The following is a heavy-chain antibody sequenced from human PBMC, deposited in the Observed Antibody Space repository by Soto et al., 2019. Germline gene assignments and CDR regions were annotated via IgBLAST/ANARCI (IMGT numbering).Heavy chain of an antibody. CDR2: ISGSGGST. D-gene: IGHD6-25*01. CDR3: ATDLWRPGNPRTSSSDDY. Sequence: PGGSLRLSCAASGFTFSSYAMSWVRQAPGKGLEWVSAISGSGGSTYYADSVKGRFTISRDNSKNTLYLQMNSLRAEDTAVYYFATDLWRPGNPRTSSSDDYWGQGTLVTVSS. J-gene: IGHJ4*02. V-gene: IGHV3-23*01. CDR1: GFTFSSYA.